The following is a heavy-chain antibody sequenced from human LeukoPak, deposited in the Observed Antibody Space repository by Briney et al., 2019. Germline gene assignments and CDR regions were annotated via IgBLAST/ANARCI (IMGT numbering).Heavy chain of an antibody. CDR2: IIPIFGAA. CDR3: ARGFYYDSSGYNYGGFDI. J-gene: IGHJ3*02. CDR1: GGTFSSYA. Sequence: SVKVSCKASGGTFSSYAISWVRQAPGQGLEWMGRIIPIFGAANYAQRFQGRVSITTDESTSTAYMGLSSLRSEDTAVYYCARGFYYDSSGYNYGGFDIWGQGTMVTVSS. D-gene: IGHD3-22*01. V-gene: IGHV1-69*05.